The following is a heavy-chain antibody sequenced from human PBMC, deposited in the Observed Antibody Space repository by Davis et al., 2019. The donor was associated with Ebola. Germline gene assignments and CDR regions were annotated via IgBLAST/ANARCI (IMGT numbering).Heavy chain of an antibody. Sequence: ASVKVSCKASGGTFTNYDINWVRQAPGQGLEWMGWMNPNSANTGYAQKFQGRVTITRNSSISTAYMELSSLRSEDTAVYYCARGELEWLLDPTAENYYYYYYMDVWGKGTTVTVSS. V-gene: IGHV1-8*01. CDR3: ARGELEWLLDPTAENYYYYYYMDV. D-gene: IGHD3-3*01. CDR1: GGTFTNYD. CDR2: MNPNSANT. J-gene: IGHJ6*03.